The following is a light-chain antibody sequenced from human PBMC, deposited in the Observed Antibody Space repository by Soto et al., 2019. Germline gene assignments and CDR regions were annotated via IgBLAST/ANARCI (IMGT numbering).Light chain of an antibody. CDR3: QQYNNWPWT. CDR2: GAS. V-gene: IGKV3-15*01. Sequence: EVVMKQSPATLSVSPCERVTLSSRASQSVYVNVAWYQQKPGQAPRLLISGASTRAPGFPARFSGSGSGTDFTLTISSLQSEDFGVYYCQQYNNWPWTFGQGTKVDIK. CDR1: QSVYVN. J-gene: IGKJ1*01.